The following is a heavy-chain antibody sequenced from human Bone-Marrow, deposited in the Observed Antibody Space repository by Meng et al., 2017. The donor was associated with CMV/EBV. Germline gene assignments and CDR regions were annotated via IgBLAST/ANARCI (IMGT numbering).Heavy chain of an antibody. Sequence: GESLKISCAASGFTFSSYAMHWVRQAPGKGLEWVALIWFDGSIKYYADPVKGRFTIYRDNSKNTLYLQMDSLRPEDTAMYYCAREGGVAGYSSPDYWGQGALVTVSS. J-gene: IGHJ4*02. D-gene: IGHD5-12*01. CDR1: GFTFSSYA. CDR2: IWFDGSIK. CDR3: AREGGVAGYSSPDY. V-gene: IGHV3-30-3*01.